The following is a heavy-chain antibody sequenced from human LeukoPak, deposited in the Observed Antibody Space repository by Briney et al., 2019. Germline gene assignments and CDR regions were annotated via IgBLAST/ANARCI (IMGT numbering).Heavy chain of an antibody. CDR2: INHSGST. CDR3: ARGPPHYDFWSGSAGYMDV. D-gene: IGHD3-3*01. J-gene: IGHJ6*03. CDR1: GGSFSGYY. V-gene: IGHV4-34*01. Sequence: SETLSLTCAVYGGSFSGYYWSWIRQPPGKGLEWVGEINHSGSTNYNPSLRSRVTISVDTSKNQFSLKLSSVTAADTAVYYCARGPPHYDFWSGSAGYMDVWGKGTTVTVSS.